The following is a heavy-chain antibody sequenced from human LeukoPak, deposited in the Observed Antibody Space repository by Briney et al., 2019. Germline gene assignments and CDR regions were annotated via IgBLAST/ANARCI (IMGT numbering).Heavy chain of an antibody. CDR2: INCYNGNT. V-gene: IGHV1-18*04. D-gene: IGHD2-2*01. J-gene: IGHJ5*02. CDR3: ARDKPHCTSTTCFAEYNWFDP. CDR1: GYPFTSYG. Sequence: GASVKVSCKTSGYPFTSYGVSWVRQVPGQGLEWLGWINCYNGNTNHAQKFQDRVTMTTDTSTSTAYMELRSLTSDDTAVYSCARDKPHCTSTTCFAEYNWFDPWGQGTLVTVSS.